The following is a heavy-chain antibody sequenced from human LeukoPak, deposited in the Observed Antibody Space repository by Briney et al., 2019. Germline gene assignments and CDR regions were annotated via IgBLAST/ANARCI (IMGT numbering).Heavy chain of an antibody. V-gene: IGHV4-4*02. CDR1: GGSISSDNW. Sequence: SGTLSLTCAVSGGSISSDNWWSWVRQPPGKGLEWIGEIYHSGSTNYNPSLKSRVTISVHKSKNQFSLKLSSVTAADTAVYYCARVFSGWYFHSDYYMDVWGKGTTVTVSS. J-gene: IGHJ6*03. CDR3: ARVFSGWYFHSDYYMDV. CDR2: IYHSGST. D-gene: IGHD6-19*01.